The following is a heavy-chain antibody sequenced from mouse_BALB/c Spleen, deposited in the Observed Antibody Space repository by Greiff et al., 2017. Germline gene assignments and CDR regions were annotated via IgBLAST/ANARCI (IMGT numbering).Heavy chain of an antibody. Sequence: EVQLMESGPGLVKPSQSLSLTCTVTGYSITSDYAWNWIRQFPGNKLEWMGYISYSGSTSCNPSLKSRISITRDTSKNQFFLQLNSVTTEDTATYYCASWEYGNYVWFAYWGQGTLVTVSA. J-gene: IGHJ3*01. CDR3: ASWEYGNYVWFAY. V-gene: IGHV3-2*02. D-gene: IGHD2-1*01. CDR2: ISYSGST. CDR1: GYSITSDYA.